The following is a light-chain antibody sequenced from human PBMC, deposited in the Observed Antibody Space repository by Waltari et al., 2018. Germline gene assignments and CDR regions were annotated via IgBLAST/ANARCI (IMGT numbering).Light chain of an antibody. CDR3: QQYANSPHT. CDR1: QGVHGSA. Sequence: EIVLTQSPGTLSLSPGERATLPCGASQGVHGSALAWYQRKPGQSPRLLIYDASTRATGIPDRFSGSGSGTDFTLTISRLEPEDFALYYCQQYANSPHTFGPGTRVDIQ. CDR2: DAS. V-gene: IGKV3-20*01. J-gene: IGKJ3*01.